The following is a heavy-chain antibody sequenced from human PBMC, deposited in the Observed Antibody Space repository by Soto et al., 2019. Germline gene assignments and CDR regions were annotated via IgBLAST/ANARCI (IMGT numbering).Heavy chain of an antibody. J-gene: IGHJ6*02. CDR2: INPNSGGT. D-gene: IGHD1-26*01. V-gene: IGHV1-2*02. CDR1: GYTFTGYY. CDR3: ATSVPPAVVGGSYGMDV. Sequence: PSVKVSCKASGYTFTGYYMHWVRQAPGQGLEWMGWINPNSGGTNYAQKFQGRVTMTRDTSISTAYMELSRLRSDDTAVYYCATSVPPAVVGGSYGMDVWGQGTTVTVSS.